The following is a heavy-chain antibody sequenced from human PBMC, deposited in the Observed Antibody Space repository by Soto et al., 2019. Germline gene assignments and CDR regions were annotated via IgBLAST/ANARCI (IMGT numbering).Heavy chain of an antibody. D-gene: IGHD3-10*01. CDR2: MNPDGSSR. J-gene: IGHJ4*02. V-gene: IGHV3-74*01. CDR1: GFTFSSNW. CDR3: ARGGNAGSGQYYLDDY. Sequence: EVQLVESGGDLVQPGGSLRLSCEASGFTFSSNWMHWVRQAPGKGLVWVSRMNPDGSSRGYADSVKGRFTISRDNAKNTLFLQMNSRRAEDTAVYYCARGGNAGSGQYYLDDYWAQGTLVTVSS.